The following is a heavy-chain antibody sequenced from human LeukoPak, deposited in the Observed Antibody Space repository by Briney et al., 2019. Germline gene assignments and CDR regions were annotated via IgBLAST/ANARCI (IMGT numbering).Heavy chain of an antibody. V-gene: IGHV4-38-2*02. J-gene: IGHJ3*02. CDR3: ARDSAAHDAFDI. CDR2: IYHSGST. CDR1: GYSISSGYY. D-gene: IGHD2-2*01. Sequence: ETLSLTCTVSGYSISSGYYWGWIRPPPGKGLEWIGSIYHSGSTYYNTSLKSRVTISVDTSKNQFSLKLSSVTAADTAVYYCARDSAAHDAFDIWGQGTMVTVSS.